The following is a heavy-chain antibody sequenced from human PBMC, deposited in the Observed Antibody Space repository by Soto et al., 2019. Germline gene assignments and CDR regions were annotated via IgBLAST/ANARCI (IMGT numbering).Heavy chain of an antibody. Sequence: SETLSLTCTVSGGSVSSGSYYWSWIRQPPGKGLEWIGYIYYSGSTNYNPSLKSRVIISVDTSKNQFSLNLTSVTAADTALYYCATQGFGVLHGLADVWGQGTTVTVSS. CDR3: ATQGFGVLHGLADV. CDR2: IYYSGST. CDR1: GGSVSSGSYY. D-gene: IGHD3-10*01. J-gene: IGHJ6*02. V-gene: IGHV4-61*01.